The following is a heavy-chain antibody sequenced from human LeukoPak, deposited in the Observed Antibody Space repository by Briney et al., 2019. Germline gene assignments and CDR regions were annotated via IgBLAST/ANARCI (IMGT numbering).Heavy chain of an antibody. CDR1: GYTFTDYY. CDR3: ARGRVSVGDASGWSG. CDR2: LNPNSGGT. Sequence: ASVKVSCKASGYTFTDYYMHWVRQAPGQGLEWMGWLNPNSGGTKYAEKFQGRVTMTRDTSISTAYMELSSLSSVDTAAYYCARGRVSVGDASGWSGWGQGTLVTVSS. V-gene: IGHV1-2*02. J-gene: IGHJ4*02. D-gene: IGHD6-19*01.